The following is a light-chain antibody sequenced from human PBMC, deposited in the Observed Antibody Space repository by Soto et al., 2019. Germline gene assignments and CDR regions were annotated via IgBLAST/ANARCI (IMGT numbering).Light chain of an antibody. Sequence: DIQMTQSPSTLSASVGDRVTITCRASQSIRSWLAWYQQKPGKAPKLLIYKASSLESGVPSRFSGSGSGTEFTLTISILQPDDFATYHCQQYNSYSWTFGQGTKVEIK. V-gene: IGKV1-5*03. CDR2: KAS. CDR3: QQYNSYSWT. CDR1: QSIRSW. J-gene: IGKJ1*01.